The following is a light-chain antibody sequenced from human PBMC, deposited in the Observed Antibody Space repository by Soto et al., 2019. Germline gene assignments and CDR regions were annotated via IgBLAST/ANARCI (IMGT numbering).Light chain of an antibody. CDR1: SSYIGSNY. J-gene: IGLJ3*02. Sequence: QSVLTQPPSASGTPGQRVTISCSGSSSYIGSNYIYWYPQFPGTAPKLLLYRNNQRPSGVPDRFSGSKSGTSASLAISGLRSEDESDYYCAAWDDSLSGRGVFCGGTKLTAL. V-gene: IGLV1-47*01. CDR3: AAWDDSLSGRGV. CDR2: RNN.